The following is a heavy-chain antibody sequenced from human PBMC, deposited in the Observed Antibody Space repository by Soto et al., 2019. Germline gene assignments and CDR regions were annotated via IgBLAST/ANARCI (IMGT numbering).Heavy chain of an antibody. CDR1: GGRMSSYY. CDR3: AREPIRGNWFDP. D-gene: IGHD1-20*01. J-gene: IGHJ5*02. CDR2: IYYSGST. Sequence: EPLPLTCTLSGGRMSSYYWSWIRQPPGKGLEWIGYIYYSGSTNYNPSLKSRVTISVDTSKNQFSLKLSSVTAADTAVYYCAREPIRGNWFDPWGQGTLVTVSS. V-gene: IGHV4-59*01.